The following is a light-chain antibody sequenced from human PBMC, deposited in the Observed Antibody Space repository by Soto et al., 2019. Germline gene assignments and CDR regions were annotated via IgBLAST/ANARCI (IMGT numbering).Light chain of an antibody. V-gene: IGKV3-11*01. CDR1: QSVSSY. Sequence: EIVLTPSPATLSLAPVERSTLSCMASQSVSSYLACYQPTPGQAPRLLIYDASNRATGIPARFSGSGSGTDFTLTIRSLEPEDFAVYYCQQSSNWPPILVGQGTRLEIK. J-gene: IGKJ5*01. CDR3: QQSSNWPPIL. CDR2: DAS.